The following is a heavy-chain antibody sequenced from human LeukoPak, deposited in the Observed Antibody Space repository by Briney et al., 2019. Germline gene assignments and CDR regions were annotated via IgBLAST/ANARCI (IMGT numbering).Heavy chain of an antibody. CDR3: ARVRYSDYTG. J-gene: IGHJ4*02. CDR2: LSSDGTTT. CDR1: GFTFSTYW. D-gene: IGHD3-3*01. Sequence: PSGSLRLSCAASGFTFSTYWMHWVRQAPGKGLVWVARLSSDGTTTTYAESVKGRFIISRDNVRNTLYLQMHSLRVEDTAVYYCARVRYSDYTGWGQGT. V-gene: IGHV3-74*01.